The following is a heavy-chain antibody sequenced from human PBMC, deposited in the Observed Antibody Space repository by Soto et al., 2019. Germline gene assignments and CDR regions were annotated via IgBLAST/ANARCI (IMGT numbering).Heavy chain of an antibody. CDR3: ARAYCSSTSCYTLV. J-gene: IGHJ4*02. V-gene: IGHV4-30-4*01. D-gene: IGHD2-2*02. Sequence: SETLSLTCTVSGGSTSSGDYYWSWIRQPPGKGLEWIGYIYYSGSTYYNPSLKSRVTISVDTSKNQFSLKLSSVTAADTAVYYCARAYCSSTSCYTLVWGQGTLVTVSS. CDR2: IYYSGST. CDR1: GGSTSSGDYY.